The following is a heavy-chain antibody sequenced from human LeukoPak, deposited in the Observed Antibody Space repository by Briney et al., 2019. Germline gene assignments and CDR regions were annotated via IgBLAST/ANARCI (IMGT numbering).Heavy chain of an antibody. D-gene: IGHD3-10*01. J-gene: IGHJ1*01. V-gene: IGHV1-2*02. CDR1: GYTFTGYY. CDR2: INPNSGGT. Sequence: GASVKVSCKASGYTFTGYYVHWVRLAPGKGLEWMGWINPNSGGTNYAQKFQSRVTMTRDTSISTAYVELSSLTSDDTAVYYCARGSYAEYFQHWGQGTLVTVSS. CDR3: ARGSYAEYFQH.